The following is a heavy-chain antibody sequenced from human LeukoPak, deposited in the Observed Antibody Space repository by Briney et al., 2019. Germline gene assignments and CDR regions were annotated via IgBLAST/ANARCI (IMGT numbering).Heavy chain of an antibody. V-gene: IGHV3-30*02. D-gene: IGHD2-15*01. Sequence: GGSLRLSCAASGLTFSNYGMHWVRQAPGKGLEWVAFIRYDGSNKYFADSLKGRFTISRDNSKNTLYLQMNSLRPEDTAVYYCAKDWRRIVVVGPITRHGNYMDVWGKGTTVTISS. J-gene: IGHJ6*03. CDR3: AKDWRRIVVVGPITRHGNYMDV. CDR2: IRYDGSNK. CDR1: GLTFSNYG.